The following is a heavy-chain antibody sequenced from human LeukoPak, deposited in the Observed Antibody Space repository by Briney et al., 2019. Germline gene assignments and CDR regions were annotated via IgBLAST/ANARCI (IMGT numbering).Heavy chain of an antibody. D-gene: IGHD3-9*01. CDR1: GGSLSSYY. Sequence: SETLSLTCTVSGGSLSSYYWSWIRQPPGKGLEWIGYIYYSGSTNYNPSLKSRVTISVDTSKNQFSLKLSSVTAADTAVYYCAKPTKPGYYDIFYDAFDIWGQGTMVTVSS. CDR3: AKPTKPGYYDIFYDAFDI. CDR2: IYYSGST. J-gene: IGHJ3*02. V-gene: IGHV4-59*01.